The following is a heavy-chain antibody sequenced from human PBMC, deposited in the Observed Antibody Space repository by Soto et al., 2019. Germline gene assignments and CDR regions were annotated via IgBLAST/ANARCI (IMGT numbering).Heavy chain of an antibody. J-gene: IGHJ3*02. D-gene: IGHD3-3*01. V-gene: IGHV3-74*01. CDR1: VFTFSSYW. CDR3: ARAPLDFWSTFDI. Sequence: PGWFLRLSCAGTVFTFSSYWVHWVRPAPGKGLVWVSRINSDGSSTSYADSVKGRFTISRDNAKNTLYLQMNSLRAEETAVYYCARAPLDFWSTFDIWGQGTMVTVSS. CDR2: INSDGSST.